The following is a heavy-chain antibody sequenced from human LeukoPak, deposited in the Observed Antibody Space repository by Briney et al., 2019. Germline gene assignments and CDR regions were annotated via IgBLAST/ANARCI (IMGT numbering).Heavy chain of an antibody. D-gene: IGHD3-3*01. CDR2: IKQDGSEK. Sequence: QPGGSLRLSCAASGFTFSNYWMSWVRQAPGKGLEWVANIKQDGSEKYYVDSVKGRFTVSRDNAKNSLYLQMNSPRAEDTAVYYCARLYDFWSGYYRDYWGQGTLVTVSS. V-gene: IGHV3-7*01. CDR3: ARLYDFWSGYYRDY. J-gene: IGHJ4*02. CDR1: GFTFSNYW.